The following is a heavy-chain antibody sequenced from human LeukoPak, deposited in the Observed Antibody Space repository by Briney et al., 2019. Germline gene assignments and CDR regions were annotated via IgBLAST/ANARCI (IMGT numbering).Heavy chain of an antibody. CDR2: INNNGGST. J-gene: IGHJ4*02. CDR1: GFTFSSYA. Sequence: PGGSPRLSCVASGFTFSSYAMPWVRQAPGKGLAYVSAINNNGGSTYYANSVMGRFTISRDNSKNTLSLQMGSLRAEDKAVYYCARGDSGSHLDYWGQGSLVTVSS. D-gene: IGHD1-26*01. V-gene: IGHV3-64*01. CDR3: ARGDSGSHLDY.